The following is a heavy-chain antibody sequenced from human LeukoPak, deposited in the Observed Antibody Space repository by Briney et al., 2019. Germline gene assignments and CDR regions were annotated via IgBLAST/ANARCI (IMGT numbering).Heavy chain of an antibody. CDR3: ARRLAVAGTYYFDY. D-gene: IGHD6-19*01. Sequence: GGSLRLSCAASGFSFSSYSMNWVRQAPGKGLEWVSSISSSSSHIYYADSVKGRLTISRDNAKTSLYLQMNSLRAEDTAVYYCARRLAVAGTYYFDYWGQGTLVTVSS. J-gene: IGHJ4*02. V-gene: IGHV3-21*06. CDR1: GFSFSSYS. CDR2: ISSSSSHI.